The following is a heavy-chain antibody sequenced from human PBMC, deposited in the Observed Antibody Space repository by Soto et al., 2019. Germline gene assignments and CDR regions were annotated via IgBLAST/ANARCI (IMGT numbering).Heavy chain of an antibody. CDR3: ASVDIAARPSGY. J-gene: IGHJ4*02. Sequence: ASVKGSCKXSGYTFTSYGISWVRQAPGQGLEWMGWISAYNGNTNYAQKLQGRVTMTTDTSTSTAYMELRSLRSDDTAVYYCASVDIAARPSGYWGQGTLVTVSS. CDR1: GYTFTSYG. CDR2: ISAYNGNT. V-gene: IGHV1-18*01. D-gene: IGHD6-6*01.